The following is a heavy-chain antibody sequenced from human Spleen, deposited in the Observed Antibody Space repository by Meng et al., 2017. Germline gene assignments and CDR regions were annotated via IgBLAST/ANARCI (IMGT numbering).Heavy chain of an antibody. D-gene: IGHD6-19*01. J-gene: IGHJ4*02. Sequence: LRGWGPEWLNPSGTLSLPCDGSGGSISSSHWWSWVRQPPGKGLEWIADIYRSGSTNYNPSLKSRVTISVDRSKNQFSLKLTSVTAADTAVYYCARAHSSGWSPHAYWGQGSLVTVSS. CDR2: IYRSGST. CDR1: GGSISSSHW. V-gene: IGHV4-4*02. CDR3: ARAHSSGWSPHAY.